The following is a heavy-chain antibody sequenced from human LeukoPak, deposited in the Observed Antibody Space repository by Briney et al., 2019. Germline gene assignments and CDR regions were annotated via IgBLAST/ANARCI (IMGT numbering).Heavy chain of an antibody. CDR3: ARGGYYDSSGYYPFDP. J-gene: IGHJ5*02. D-gene: IGHD3-22*01. CDR2: IKQDGSEK. Sequence: GGSLRLSCAASGFTFSSYWMSWVRQAPGKGLEWVANIKQDGSEKYYVDSVKGRFTISRDNSKNTLYLQMNSLRAEDTAVYYCARGGYYDSSGYYPFDPWGQGTLVTVSS. CDR1: GFTFSSYW. V-gene: IGHV3-7*01.